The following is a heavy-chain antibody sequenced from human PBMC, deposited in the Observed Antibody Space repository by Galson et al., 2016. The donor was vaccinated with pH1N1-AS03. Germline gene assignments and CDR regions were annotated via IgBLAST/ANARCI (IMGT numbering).Heavy chain of an antibody. Sequence: SLRLSCAASEFTFSNYGMSWVRQAPGKGLDWVSIINREETGYYSASVQGRFTIARDSSNNVVYLQMNALRPDDTAVYYCAKGRGFILDSWGQGTLVTVSS. CDR3: AKGRGFILDS. D-gene: IGHD5-24*01. V-gene: IGHV3-66*02. CDR2: INREETG. J-gene: IGHJ4*02. CDR1: EFTFSNYG.